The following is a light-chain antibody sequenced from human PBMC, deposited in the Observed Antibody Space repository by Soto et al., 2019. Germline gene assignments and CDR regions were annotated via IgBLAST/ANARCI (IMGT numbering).Light chain of an antibody. J-gene: IGKJ1*01. V-gene: IGKV3-20*01. CDR1: QSVSKNY. CDR3: QQYGSSGT. CDR2: GAS. Sequence: EILMTQSPSTLSVSPGERATLSCRASQSVSKNYLAWYQQKPGHAPRLLIYGASNRATGIPDRLSGSGSGTDFTLTISRLEPEDFAVYYCQQYGSSGTFGQGTKVDIK.